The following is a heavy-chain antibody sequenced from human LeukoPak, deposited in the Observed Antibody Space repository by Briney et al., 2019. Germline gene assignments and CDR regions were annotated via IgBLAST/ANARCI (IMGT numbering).Heavy chain of an antibody. CDR3: AVFTMIVP. Sequence: PGGSLRLSCAASGFTFSSSWMHWVRQAPGKGLVRVSRINSDGSSTNYADSVKGRFTISRDNAKNTLYLQMNSLRAEDTADYYCAVFTMIVPWGQGTLVTVSS. J-gene: IGHJ5*02. CDR2: INSDGSST. CDR1: GFTFSSSW. D-gene: IGHD3-22*01. V-gene: IGHV3-74*01.